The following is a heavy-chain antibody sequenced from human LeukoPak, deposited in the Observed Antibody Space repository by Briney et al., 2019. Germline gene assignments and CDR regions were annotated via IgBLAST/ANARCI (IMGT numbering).Heavy chain of an antibody. J-gene: IGHJ4*02. V-gene: IGHV3-23*01. CDR2: VSGSGDGT. D-gene: IGHD4-17*01. CDR3: AKERLGGNYGDYAVDY. CDR1: GFTFTSYA. Sequence: GGSLRLSCAASGFTFTSYAISWVRQTPGKGLEWVSSVSGSGDGTYYARSVKGRFTISRDNSKKTLDLHMDSLRAEDTAVYYCAKERLGGNYGDYAVDYWGQGTMVAVSS.